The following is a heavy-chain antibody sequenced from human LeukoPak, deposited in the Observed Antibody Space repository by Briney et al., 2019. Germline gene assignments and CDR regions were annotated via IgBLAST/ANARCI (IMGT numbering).Heavy chain of an antibody. D-gene: IGHD6-13*01. V-gene: IGHV1-24*01. J-gene: IGHJ4*02. Sequence: ASVKVSCKVSGYTLTELSMHWVRQAPGKGLEWMGGFDPEDGETIYAQKFQGRVTMTEDTSTDTAYMELSSLRSEDTAVYYCATVGVKQQLVRGVFDYWGQGTLVTVSS. CDR3: ATVGVKQQLVRGVFDY. CDR2: FDPEDGET. CDR1: GYTLTELS.